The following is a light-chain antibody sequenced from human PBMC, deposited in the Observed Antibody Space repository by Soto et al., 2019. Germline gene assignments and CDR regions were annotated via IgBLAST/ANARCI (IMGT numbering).Light chain of an antibody. CDR3: QQRDKWART. CDR1: QSVGNN. V-gene: IGKV3-11*01. Sequence: EIVLTHTPTTLTPATAYRATLSCRASQSVGNNLAWYQQKAGQAPRLLIYDASNRAAGNPARFSGSGSGTDFTLTISSLEPEDFAVYYCQQRDKWARTFGQGSKVDIK. CDR2: DAS. J-gene: IGKJ1*01.